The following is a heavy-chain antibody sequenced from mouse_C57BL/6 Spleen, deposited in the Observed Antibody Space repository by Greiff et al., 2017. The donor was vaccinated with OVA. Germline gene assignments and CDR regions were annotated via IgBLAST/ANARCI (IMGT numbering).Heavy chain of an antibody. V-gene: IGHV5-17*01. Sequence: EVQLVESGGGLVKPGGSLKLSCAASGFTFSDYGMHWVRQAPEKGLEWVAYISSGSSTIYYADTVKGRFTISRDNAKNTLFLQMTSLRSEDTAMYYCARGYYGSSSHWYFDVWGTGTTVTVSS. CDR2: ISSGSSTI. CDR1: GFTFSDYG. J-gene: IGHJ1*03. D-gene: IGHD1-1*01. CDR3: ARGYYGSSSHWYFDV.